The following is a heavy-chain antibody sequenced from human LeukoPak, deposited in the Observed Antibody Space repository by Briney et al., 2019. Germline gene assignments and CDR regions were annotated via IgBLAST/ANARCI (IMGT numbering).Heavy chain of an antibody. Sequence: GGSLRLSCAASGFTFSSYGMSWVRQAPGKGLEWVSALSGSGGSTYYADSVKGRFTISRDNSKNTLYLQMNSLRAEDTAVYYCAKDVDIVATGDYFDYWGQGTLVTVSS. CDR1: GFTFSSYG. V-gene: IGHV3-23*01. CDR3: AKDVDIVATGDYFDY. J-gene: IGHJ4*02. CDR2: LSGSGGST. D-gene: IGHD5-12*01.